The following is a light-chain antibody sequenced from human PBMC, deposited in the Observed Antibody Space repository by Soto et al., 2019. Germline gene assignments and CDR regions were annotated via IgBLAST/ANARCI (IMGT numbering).Light chain of an antibody. J-gene: IGKJ4*01. CDR2: KAS. V-gene: IGKV1-5*03. CDR1: QTISSW. CDR3: QQYNTYPLT. Sequence: DIQMTQSPSTLSASVGDRVTITCRASQTISSWLAWYQQKPGKAPKLLIYKASTLEGGVPSRFSGSGSGTEFNITLSSLQPDDFATYFCQQYNTYPLTFGGGTTVDIK.